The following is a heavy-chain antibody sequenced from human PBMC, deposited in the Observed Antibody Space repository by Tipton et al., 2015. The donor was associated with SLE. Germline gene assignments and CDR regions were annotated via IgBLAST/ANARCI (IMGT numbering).Heavy chain of an antibody. J-gene: IGHJ4*02. CDR3: ARVRPADWGGTFDY. V-gene: IGHV4-4*07. CDR2: VFSSGNT. Sequence: TLSLTCTVSGGSVRNFYWSWIRQPAGKGLEWIGRVFSSGNTNYRPSFESRVTMSVDTSRNQVSLRVTSVTAADTAVYYCARVRPADWGGTFDYWGQGTLVTVSS. CDR1: GGSVRNFY. D-gene: IGHD3/OR15-3a*01.